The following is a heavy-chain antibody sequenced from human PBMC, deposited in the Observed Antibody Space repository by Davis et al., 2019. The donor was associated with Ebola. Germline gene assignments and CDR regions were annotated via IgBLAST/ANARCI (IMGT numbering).Heavy chain of an antibody. CDR2: VAFDGSYE. Sequence: LKISCAASGFTFSNYPMHWVRQAPGKGLEWVAVVAFDGSYEFYTDSVKGRFIISRDNSQSTLYLEMNSLRAEDTAVYYCARDVGGISNYWGQGTLVTVSS. V-gene: IGHV3-30*04. CDR1: GFTFSNYP. D-gene: IGHD1-26*01. J-gene: IGHJ4*02. CDR3: ARDVGGISNY.